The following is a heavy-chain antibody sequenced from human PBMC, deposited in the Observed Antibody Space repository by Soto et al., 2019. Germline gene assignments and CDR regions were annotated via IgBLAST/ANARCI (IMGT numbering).Heavy chain of an antibody. D-gene: IGHD2-2*01. CDR3: ASGRGYCSESSCSYFDYFQH. J-gene: IGHJ1*01. V-gene: IGHV3-30*03. Sequence: GGSLRLSCAASGLTFNTYAMSWIRLAPGKGLEWVSVISNDGSNKYYADSVKGRFTISRDNSKNTVYLQMNSLRGEDTGVYYCASGRGYCSESSCSYFDYFQHWGQGALVTVSS. CDR1: GLTFNTYA. CDR2: ISNDGSNK.